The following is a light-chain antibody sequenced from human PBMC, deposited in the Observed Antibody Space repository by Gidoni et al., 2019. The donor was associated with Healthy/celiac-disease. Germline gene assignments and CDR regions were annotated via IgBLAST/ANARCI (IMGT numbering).Light chain of an antibody. CDR2: KAS. CDR1: QSISSW. V-gene: IGKV1-5*03. Sequence: DIQMTQSPSTLSASVGDRVTITCRASQSISSWLAWYQQKPGKAPKLLIYKASSLESGVPSRFSGSGSGKEFTLTISSLQPDDFATYYCQQYKSYYTFGQGTKLEIK. CDR3: QQYKSYYT. J-gene: IGKJ2*01.